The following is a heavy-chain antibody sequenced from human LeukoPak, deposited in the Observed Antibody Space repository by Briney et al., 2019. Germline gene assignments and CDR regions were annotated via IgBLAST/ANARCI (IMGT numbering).Heavy chain of an antibody. V-gene: IGHV4-39*07. D-gene: IGHD4-17*01. CDR3: ARDPTVTDYYYYYYMDV. CDR1: GGSFSSYY. J-gene: IGHJ6*03. Sequence: SETLSLTCAVYGGSFSSYYWGWIRQPPGKGLEWIGSIYYSGSTYYNPSLKSRVTISVDTSKNQFSLKLSSVTAADTAVYYCARDPTVTDYYYYYYMDVWGKGTTVTVSS. CDR2: IYYSGST.